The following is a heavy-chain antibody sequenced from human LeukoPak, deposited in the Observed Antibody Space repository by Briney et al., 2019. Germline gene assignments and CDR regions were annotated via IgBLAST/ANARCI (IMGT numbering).Heavy chain of an antibody. CDR1: GFTFSSYW. D-gene: IGHD6-19*01. Sequence: GGSLRLSCAASGFTFSSYWMHWVRQAPGKGLVWVSRINTDGSSTNYADSVKGRFTISRDNAKNTLYLQMNNLRAEDTAVYYCSGGGSGWYSNYWGQGTLVTVSS. J-gene: IGHJ4*02. CDR3: SGGGSGWYSNY. CDR2: INTDGSST. V-gene: IGHV3-74*01.